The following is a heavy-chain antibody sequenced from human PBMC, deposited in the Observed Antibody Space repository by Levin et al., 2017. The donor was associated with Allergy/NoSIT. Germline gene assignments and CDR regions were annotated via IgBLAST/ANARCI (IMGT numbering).Heavy chain of an antibody. V-gene: IGHV3-21*01. CDR1: RFTFTTYT. D-gene: IGHD3-10*01. CDR2: ISSSSGYI. Sequence: SCAAPRFTFTTYTINWVRQAPGKGLEWVSSISSSSGYIYYADSVKGRFTISRDNAKNSLYLQMNSLRAEDTAVYYCARMNYYGSGFDYWGQGTLVTVSS. J-gene: IGHJ4*02. CDR3: ARMNYYGSGFDY.